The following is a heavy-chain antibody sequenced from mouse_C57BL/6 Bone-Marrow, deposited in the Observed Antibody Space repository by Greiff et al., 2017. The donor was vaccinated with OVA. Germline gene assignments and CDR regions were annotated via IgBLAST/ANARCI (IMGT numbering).Heavy chain of an antibody. J-gene: IGHJ2*01. CDR3: ALRGHDYYFDY. V-gene: IGHV1-55*01. CDR2: IYPGSGST. D-gene: IGHD2-4*01. Sequence: QVQLQQSGAELVKPGASVKMSCKASGYTFTSYWITWVKQRPGQGLEWIGDIYPGSGSTNYNEKFKSKATLTVDTSSSTAFMQLSSLTSKDSAVYYCALRGHDYYFDYWGQGTTLTVSS. CDR1: GYTFTSYW.